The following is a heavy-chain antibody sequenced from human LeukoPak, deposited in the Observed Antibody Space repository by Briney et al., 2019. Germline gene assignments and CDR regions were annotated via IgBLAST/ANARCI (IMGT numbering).Heavy chain of an antibody. CDR3: TRVAPVTGSRYFDY. V-gene: IGHV3-72*01. CDR2: IRNKVNSYIT. CDR1: GFTFSDHY. J-gene: IGHJ4*02. Sequence: GGSPRLSCAASGFTFSDHYMDWVRQAPGKGLEWVGRIRNKVNSYITEYAASVTGRFTISRDDSKNPLYLQMNSLKTEDTAVYYCTRVAPVTGSRYFDYWGQGALVTVSS. D-gene: IGHD4-11*01.